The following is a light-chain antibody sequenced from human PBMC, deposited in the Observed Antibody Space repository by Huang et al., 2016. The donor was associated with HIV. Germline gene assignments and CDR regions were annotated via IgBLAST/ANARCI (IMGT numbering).Light chain of an antibody. J-gene: IGKJ4*01. CDR2: SAS. V-gene: IGKV3-15*01. CDR1: QRVSSN. CDR3: QQYKNWPPLT. Sequence: EIVMTQSPATLSLSHGERATLSCRASQRVSSNLAWYQQRPGQPPRLLIHSASTRATGRPARFSVSGSGTEFSLTINSLQSEDFAVYYCQQYKNWPPLTFGGGTKVEIK.